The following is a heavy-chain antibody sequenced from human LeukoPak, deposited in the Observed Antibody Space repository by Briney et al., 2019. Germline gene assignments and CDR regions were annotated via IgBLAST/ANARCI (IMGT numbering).Heavy chain of an antibody. Sequence: SETLSLTCTVSGGSVSTGSYYWNWIRQPPGKGLEWIGYIYYSGSASSHPSLKSRVTISVDTSKNQFSLKLNSVTAADTAVYYCARYDVLRSVDYWGQGTLVTVSS. CDR3: ARYDVLRSVDY. D-gene: IGHD3-9*01. V-gene: IGHV4-61*01. J-gene: IGHJ4*02. CDR2: IYYSGSA. CDR1: GGSVSTGSYY.